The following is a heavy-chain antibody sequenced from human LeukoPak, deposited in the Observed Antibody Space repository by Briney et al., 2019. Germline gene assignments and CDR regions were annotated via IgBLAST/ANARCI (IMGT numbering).Heavy chain of an antibody. J-gene: IGHJ4*02. CDR3: ARDLWQWLPTGY. CDR1: GGTFSSYA. CDR2: IIPILGIA. Sequence: GASVKVSCKASGGTFSSYAISWVRQAPGQGLEWMGRIIPILGIANYAQKFQGRVTITADKSTSTAYMELSSLRSEDTAVYYCARDLWQWLPTGYWGQGTLVTVSS. V-gene: IGHV1-69*04. D-gene: IGHD6-19*01.